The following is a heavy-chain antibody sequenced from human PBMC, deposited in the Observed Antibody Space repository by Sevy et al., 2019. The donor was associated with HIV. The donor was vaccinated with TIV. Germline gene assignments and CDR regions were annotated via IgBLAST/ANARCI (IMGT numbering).Heavy chain of an antibody. CDR2: MSGRGDSR. J-gene: IGHJ4*01. Sequence: GGYLRLSCVGSGFRFGSQAMSWVRQAPGKGLEWVSGMSGRGDSRGYAHSVKGRFTISRDNSKNTVYLQMNSLTAEDTALYYCAKDVPDQSWYDVIWSGAPCFDYWGRGILVTVSS. D-gene: IGHD3-3*01. CDR3: AKDVPDQSWYDVIWSGAPCFDY. CDR1: GFRFGSQA. V-gene: IGHV3-23*01.